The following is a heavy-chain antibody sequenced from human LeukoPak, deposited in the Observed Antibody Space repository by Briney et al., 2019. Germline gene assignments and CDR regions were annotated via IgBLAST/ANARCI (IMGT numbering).Heavy chain of an antibody. J-gene: IGHJ4*02. V-gene: IGHV3-23*01. CDR1: GFTFSSHG. CDR2: ISGSGGST. CDR3: AKVLGYSYPIDY. D-gene: IGHD5-18*01. Sequence: GRSLTLSCAASGFTFSSHGISCVSQAPGKELEWVSAISGSGGSTYYADSVKGRFTISRDNSKNTLYLQMNSLRAEDTAVYYCAKVLGYSYPIDYWGQGTLVTVSS.